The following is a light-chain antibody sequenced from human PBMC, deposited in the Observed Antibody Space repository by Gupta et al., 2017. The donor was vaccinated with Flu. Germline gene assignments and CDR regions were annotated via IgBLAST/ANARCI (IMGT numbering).Light chain of an antibody. CDR2: WAS. Sequence: DIVMTQSPDSLAVSLGERATIKCKSSQSVCYSSKNKNYLAWYQQRAGQPPRLLLYWASTRDSGVPDRFSGSGSGTDFTLTINTLQAEDVAVYYCQQDYNTPRTFGQGTKLEIK. V-gene: IGKV4-1*01. J-gene: IGKJ2*02. CDR1: QSVCYSSKNKNY. CDR3: QQDYNTPRT.